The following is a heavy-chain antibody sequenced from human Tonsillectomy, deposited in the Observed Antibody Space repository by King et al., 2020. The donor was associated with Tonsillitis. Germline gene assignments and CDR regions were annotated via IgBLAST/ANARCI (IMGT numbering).Heavy chain of an antibody. CDR2: SRNKANRYTT. CDR3: ARVSGMGAWHLDL. J-gene: IGHJ2*01. Sequence: VQLVESGGGLVQPGGSLRLSCVASGFTFSDHYMDWVRQAPGKGLEWVGRSRNKANRYTTEYAASVKGRFTISRDDSKTSVFLQMNSLKTEDTAVYYCARVSGMGAWHLDLWGRGSLVTVSS. D-gene: IGHD4/OR15-4a*01. V-gene: IGHV3-72*01. CDR1: GFTFSDHY.